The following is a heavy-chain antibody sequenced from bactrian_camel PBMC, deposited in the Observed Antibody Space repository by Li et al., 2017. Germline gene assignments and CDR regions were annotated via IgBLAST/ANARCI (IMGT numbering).Heavy chain of an antibody. Sequence: HVQLVESGGDSVQPGGSLRLTCVVSGSTTSLNCLGWFRQPTGREEREGVANIDPFHGATNYADFVKGRFTISRDSAKQTLYLRMERLNAEDTGRYYCAASTVPCGSGFFGRMIHRGHWAQGTQVTVS. CDR1: GSTTSLNC. D-gene: IGHD2*01. CDR3: AASTVPCGSGFFGRMIHRGH. J-gene: IGHJ4*01. CDR2: IDPFHGAT. V-gene: IGHV3S54*01.